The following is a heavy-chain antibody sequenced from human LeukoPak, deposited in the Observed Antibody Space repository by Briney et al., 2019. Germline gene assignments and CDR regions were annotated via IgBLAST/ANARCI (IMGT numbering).Heavy chain of an antibody. CDR1: GFTFSSYS. CDR3: ARKRGLDAFDI. Sequence: PGGSLRLSCAVSGFTFSSYSMNWVRQAPGKGLEWLSYISSNIDTTYYADSVRGRFTISRDNAKNSLYLQMNSLRAEDTAVYYCARKRGLDAFDIWGRGTMVTVSS. J-gene: IGHJ3*02. V-gene: IGHV3-48*01. CDR2: ISSNIDTT. D-gene: IGHD3/OR15-3a*01.